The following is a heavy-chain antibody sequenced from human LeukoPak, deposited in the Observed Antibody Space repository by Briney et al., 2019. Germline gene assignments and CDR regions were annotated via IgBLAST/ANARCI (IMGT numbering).Heavy chain of an antibody. J-gene: IGHJ4*02. CDR2: INPNSGGT. D-gene: IGHD3-22*01. CDR3: ARDRPRSYYDSSGYYAPLDY. CDR1: GYTFTGYY. Sequence: ASVKVSCKASGYTFTGYYMHWVRQAPGQGLEWMGWINPNSGGTNHAQKFQGRVTMTRDTSTSTVYMELSSLRSEDTAMYYCARDRPRSYYDSSGYYAPLDYWGQGTLVTVSS. V-gene: IGHV1-2*02.